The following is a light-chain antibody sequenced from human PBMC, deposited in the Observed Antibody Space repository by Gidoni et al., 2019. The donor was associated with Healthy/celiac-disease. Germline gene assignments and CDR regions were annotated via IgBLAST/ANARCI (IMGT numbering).Light chain of an antibody. CDR1: QSISSY. CDR3: QQSYSTPPWT. J-gene: IGKJ1*01. Sequence: DIQMTQSPSSLSASVGDRVTITCRASQSISSYLNWYQQKPGKAPKLLIYAASSLQSGVASRFSGSGSGTDFTLTISSLQPEDFATYYCQQSYSTPPWTFXQXTKVEIK. V-gene: IGKV1-39*01. CDR2: AAS.